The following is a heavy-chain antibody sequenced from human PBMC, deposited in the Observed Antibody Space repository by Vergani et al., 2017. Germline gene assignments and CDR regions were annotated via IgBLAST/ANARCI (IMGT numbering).Heavy chain of an antibody. Sequence: EVLLLESGGGLVQPGGSLRLSCVASGFTFSSNAMSWVRQAPGKGLEWVSSISGSGGSTYYAASVKGRFTISRDNPKNTLYLQMNSLRAEDSAIYYCAKAAVTTISLFDYWGQGTLVTVSS. D-gene: IGHD5-12*01. V-gene: IGHV3-23*01. CDR1: GFTFSSNA. CDR3: AKAAVTTISLFDY. J-gene: IGHJ4*02. CDR2: ISGSGGST.